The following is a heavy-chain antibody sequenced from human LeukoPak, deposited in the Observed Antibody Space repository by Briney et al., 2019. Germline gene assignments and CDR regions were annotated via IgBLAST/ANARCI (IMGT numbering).Heavy chain of an antibody. V-gene: IGHV4-34*01. J-gene: IGHJ5*02. CDR3: ARDDDDYYGSGSYSGSWFDP. CDR1: GGSFSGYY. D-gene: IGHD3-10*01. CDR2: INHSGST. Sequence: SETLSLTCAVYGGSFSGYYWSWIRQPPGKGLEWIGEINHSGSTNYNPSLKSRVTISVDTSKNQFSLKLSSVTAADTAVYYCARDDDDYYGSGSYSGSWFDPWGQGTLVTVSS.